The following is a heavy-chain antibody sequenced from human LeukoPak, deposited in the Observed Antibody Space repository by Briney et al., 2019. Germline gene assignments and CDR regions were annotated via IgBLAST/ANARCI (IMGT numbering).Heavy chain of an antibody. J-gene: IGHJ4*02. CDR1: GGSISSGGYY. CDR2: IYHSGST. D-gene: IGHD1-26*01. CDR3: ARQQDSGSYYSRRGFDY. Sequence: SETLSLTRTVSGGSISSGGYYWSWIRQPPGKGLEWIGYIYHSGSTYYNPSLKSRVTISVDRSKNQFSLKLSSVTAADTAVYYCARQQDSGSYYSRRGFDYWGQGTLVTVSS. V-gene: IGHV4-30-2*01.